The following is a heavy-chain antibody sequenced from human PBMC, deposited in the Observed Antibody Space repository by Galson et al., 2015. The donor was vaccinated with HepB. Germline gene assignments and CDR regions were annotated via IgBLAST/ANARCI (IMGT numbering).Heavy chain of an antibody. Sequence: SLRLSCAASGFTFSSYAMHWVRQAPGKGLEWVAVISYDGSNKYYADSVKGRFTIPRDNSKNTLYLQMNSLRAEDTAVYYCARGPGYSSSFGWFDSWGQGTLVTVSS. CDR3: ARGPGYSSSFGWFDS. D-gene: IGHD6-13*01. CDR2: ISYDGSNK. J-gene: IGHJ5*01. CDR1: GFTFSSYA. V-gene: IGHV3-30-3*01.